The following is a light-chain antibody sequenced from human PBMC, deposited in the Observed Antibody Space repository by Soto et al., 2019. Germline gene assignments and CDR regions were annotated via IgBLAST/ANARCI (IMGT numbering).Light chain of an antibody. V-gene: IGLV2-8*01. CDR3: SSYAGSKTV. Sequence: QLVLTQSPSASGSPGQSVTISCTGTSSDIGNYIYVSWYQQHPGKAPKLIIYEVSRWTSGVPDRFSGSKSGNTASLTISGLQADDEADYYCSSYAGSKTVFGTGTKLTVL. CDR2: EVS. J-gene: IGLJ1*01. CDR1: SSDIGNYIY.